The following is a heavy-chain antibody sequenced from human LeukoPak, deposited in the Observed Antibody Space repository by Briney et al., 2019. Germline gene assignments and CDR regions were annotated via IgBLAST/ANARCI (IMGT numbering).Heavy chain of an antibody. CDR2: ISHDGSIK. J-gene: IGHJ4*02. V-gene: IGHV3-30-3*01. CDR1: GFSFSTHA. D-gene: IGHD3-10*01. CDR3: AKGSMGVILAPFDS. Sequence: GGSLRLSCAASGFSFSTHAMHWVRQAPGKGLEWVAVISHDGSIKYYADSAKGRFTISRDNSKNTLYLQMNSLGAEDTAIYYCAKGSMGVILAPFDSWGQGSLVTVSS.